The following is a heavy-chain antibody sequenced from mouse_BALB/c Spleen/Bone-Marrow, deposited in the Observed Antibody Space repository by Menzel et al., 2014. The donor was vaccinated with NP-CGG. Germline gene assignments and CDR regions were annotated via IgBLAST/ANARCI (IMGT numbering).Heavy chain of an antibody. CDR2: INPNNGGT. V-gene: IGHV1S81*02. Sequence: VQLQQSGAELVKPGASVKLSCKASGYTFTNYFMYWVKQRPGQGLEWIGEINPNNGGTNFNENFKSKATLTLDKSSSTAYMQPSSLASEGSAVYYCTRSGPGFAYWGHGTLVTVSA. CDR3: TRSGPGFAY. CDR1: GYTFTNYF. J-gene: IGHJ3*01.